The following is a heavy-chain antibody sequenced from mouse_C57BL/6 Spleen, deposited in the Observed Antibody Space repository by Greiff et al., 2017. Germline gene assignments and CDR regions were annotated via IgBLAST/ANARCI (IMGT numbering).Heavy chain of an antibody. D-gene: IGHD1-1*01. CDR2: IDPEDGDT. J-gene: IGHJ1*03. Sequence: VQLQQSGAELVRPGASVKLSCTASGFNIKDYYMHWVKQRPEQGLEWIGRIDPEDGDTEYAPKFQGKATMTADTSSNTAYLQLSSLTSEDTAVYYCTPSGSSSEWYFDVWGTGTTVTVSS. V-gene: IGHV14-1*01. CDR3: TPSGSSSEWYFDV. CDR1: GFNIKDYY.